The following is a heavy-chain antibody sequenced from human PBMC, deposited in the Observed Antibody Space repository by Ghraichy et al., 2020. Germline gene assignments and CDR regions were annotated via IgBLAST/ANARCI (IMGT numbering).Heavy chain of an antibody. CDR3: ARGNSGSYGFGAFGYYYYGMDV. Sequence: SETLSLTCTVSGGSISSYYWSWIRQPPGKGLEWIGYIYYSGSTNYNPSLKSRVTISVDTSKNQFSLKLSSVTAADTAVYYCARGNSGSYGFGAFGYYYYGMDVWGQGTTVTVSS. CDR1: GGSISSYY. D-gene: IGHD1-26*01. J-gene: IGHJ6*02. V-gene: IGHV4-59*01. CDR2: IYYSGST.